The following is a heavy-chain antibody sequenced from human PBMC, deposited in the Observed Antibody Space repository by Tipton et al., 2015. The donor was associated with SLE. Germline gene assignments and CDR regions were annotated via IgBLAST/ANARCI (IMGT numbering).Heavy chain of an antibody. CDR1: GGSIGSSRYY. CDR2: THYSGST. D-gene: IGHD3-3*01. CDR3: AREPLEVREWFDL. Sequence: TLSLTCTVSGGSIGSSRYYWGWIRQPPGKGLEWIGTTHYSGSTFRTPSLKSRVTISLDTSKNQLSLKLSSVTAADTAVYFCAREPLEVREWFDLWGRGTLVTVSS. J-gene: IGHJ2*01. V-gene: IGHV4-39*07.